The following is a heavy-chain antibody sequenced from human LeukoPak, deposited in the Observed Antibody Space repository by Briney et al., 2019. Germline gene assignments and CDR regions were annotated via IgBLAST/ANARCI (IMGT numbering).Heavy chain of an antibody. Sequence: SGEPSCYASEYTVTPYYMHSLRQSPRQGGEGMRWINPNRVVTNYAQKFQGRITMTTATSIIPTYMELSRRTAADTAVYYCARAFGGEDGFDPWGQGPLVPVSS. CDR2: INPNRVVT. CDR1: EYTVTPYY. CDR3: ARAFGGEDGFDP. J-gene: IGHJ5*02. D-gene: IGHD3-10*01. V-gene: IGHV1-2*02.